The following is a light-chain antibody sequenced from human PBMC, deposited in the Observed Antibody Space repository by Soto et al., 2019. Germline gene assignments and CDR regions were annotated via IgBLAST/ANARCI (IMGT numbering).Light chain of an antibody. J-gene: IGKJ4*01. CDR3: QQYYSTPLT. V-gene: IGKV4-1*01. CDR1: QSVLYNSNKTNY. Sequence: DIVMTQSPDSLAVSLGERATINCKSSQSVLYNSNKTNYLAWYQHKPGQPPKLLIYWASTRESGVPDRFSGSGSGTDFTLTISSLPAEDVAIYYCQQYYSTPLTFGGGTKVEIK. CDR2: WAS.